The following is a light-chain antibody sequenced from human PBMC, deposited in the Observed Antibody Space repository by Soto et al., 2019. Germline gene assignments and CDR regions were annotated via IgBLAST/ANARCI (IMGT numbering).Light chain of an antibody. CDR3: SSYTSSNYV. CDR1: SSDVGGYNY. Sequence: QSALTQPASVSGSPGQSITISCTGTSSDVGGYNYVSWYQQHPGKAPKLMIYEVSNRPSGVSNRFSGSKSGNTASLNISGLQAEDEADYYCSSYTSSNYVFGTGTKLTVL. V-gene: IGLV2-14*01. J-gene: IGLJ1*01. CDR2: EVS.